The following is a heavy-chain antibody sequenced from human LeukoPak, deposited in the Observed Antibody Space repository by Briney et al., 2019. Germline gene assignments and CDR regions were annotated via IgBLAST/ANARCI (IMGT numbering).Heavy chain of an antibody. CDR2: IFLGDSDT. Sequence: GESLKISCKGFGYSFTSYWIGWVRQMPGEGLEWMGMIFLGDSDTRYSPSFQGQVIISADKSISTAYLQWSSLKASDTAMYYCARRAYCGGDCYLDYWGQGTLVTVSS. CDR3: ARRAYCGGDCYLDY. D-gene: IGHD2-21*02. CDR1: GYSFTSYW. V-gene: IGHV5-51*01. J-gene: IGHJ4*02.